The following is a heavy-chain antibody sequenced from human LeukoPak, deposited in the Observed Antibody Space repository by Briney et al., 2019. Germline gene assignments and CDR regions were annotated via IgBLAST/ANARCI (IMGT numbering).Heavy chain of an antibody. D-gene: IGHD1-14*01. J-gene: IGHJ4*02. Sequence: PGESLRISCKGSGYSFTNYWIGWVRQMPGKGLEWMGIIHPGDSDTRYSPSFQGQVTISVDKSVNTAYLQWSSLKSSDTAMYYCARIPHREFHFWGQGTLVTVSS. V-gene: IGHV5-51*01. CDR3: ARIPHREFHF. CDR2: IHPGDSDT. CDR1: GYSFTNYW.